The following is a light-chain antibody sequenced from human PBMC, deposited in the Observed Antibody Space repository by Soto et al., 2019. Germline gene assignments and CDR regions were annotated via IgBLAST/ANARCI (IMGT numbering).Light chain of an antibody. Sequence: EIVLTQSPGTLSLSPGERATLSCRASQSVTSSYLAWYQQKPGQAPRLLISGASSRATGIPDRFSGSGSGTDFTLTISILEPEVFAVYYCQQYSTSRLTFGGGTKVEIK. V-gene: IGKV3-20*01. J-gene: IGKJ4*01. CDR3: QQYSTSRLT. CDR2: GAS. CDR1: QSVTSSY.